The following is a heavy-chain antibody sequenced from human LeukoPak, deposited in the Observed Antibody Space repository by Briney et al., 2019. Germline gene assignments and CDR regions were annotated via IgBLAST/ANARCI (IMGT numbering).Heavy chain of an antibody. J-gene: IGHJ4*02. D-gene: IGHD2-15*01. CDR2: IRYDGSNK. CDR1: GFTFSSYG. Sequence: GGSLRLSCAASGFTFSSYGMHWVRQAPGKGLEWVAFIRYDGSNKYYADSVKGRFTISRDSSKNTLFLQMNRLRPEDAAVYYCAKAPVTTCRGAFCYPFDYWGLGTLVTVSS. CDR3: AKAPVTTCRGAFCYPFDY. V-gene: IGHV3-30*02.